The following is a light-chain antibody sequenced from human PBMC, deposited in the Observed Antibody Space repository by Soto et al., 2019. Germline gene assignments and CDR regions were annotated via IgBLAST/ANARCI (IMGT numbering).Light chain of an antibody. CDR1: DSDVGGFNY. J-gene: IGLJ1*01. V-gene: IGLV2-14*03. CDR3: SSYAAYTTYV. CDR2: DVS. Sequence: QSALTQPASVSGAPGQSITISCTGTDSDVGGFNYVSWYQQYPGKAPKLMIYDVSDRPSGVSNRCSGSKSGNTASLTISGLQAEDEADYYCSSYAAYTTYVFGNGTKLTVL.